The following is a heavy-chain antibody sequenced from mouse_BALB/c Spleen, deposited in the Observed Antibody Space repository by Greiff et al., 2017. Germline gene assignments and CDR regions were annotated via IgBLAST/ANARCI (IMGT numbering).Heavy chain of an antibody. V-gene: IGHV5-17*02. J-gene: IGHJ4*01. CDR1: GFTFSSFG. Sequence: EVKLVESGGGLVQPGGSRKLSCAASGFTFSSFGMHWVRQAPEKGLEWVAYISSGSSTIYYADTVKGRFTISRDNPKTTLFLQMTSLRSEDTAMYYCARASGSSYPHYYAMDYWGQGTSVTVSS. CDR2: ISSGSSTI. CDR3: ARASGSSYPHYYAMDY. D-gene: IGHD1-1*01.